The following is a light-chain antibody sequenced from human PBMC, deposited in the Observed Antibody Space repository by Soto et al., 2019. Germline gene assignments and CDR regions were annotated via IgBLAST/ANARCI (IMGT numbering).Light chain of an antibody. J-gene: IGLJ1*01. CDR1: SSYVGAYNY. V-gene: IGLV2-14*01. CDR2: GVT. Sequence: QSVLTQPASVSGSPGQSITISCTGTSSYVGAYNYVSWYQQYPGKAPKLMIYGVTNRPSGVSNRFSGSKTGNTASLTISGLQAEDEADYYCFSHRGGDSHVFGTGTKVTVL. CDR3: FSHRGGDSHV.